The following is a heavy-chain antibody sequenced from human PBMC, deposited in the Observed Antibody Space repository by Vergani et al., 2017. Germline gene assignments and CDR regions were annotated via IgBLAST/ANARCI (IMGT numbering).Heavy chain of an antibody. V-gene: IGHV3-9*03. CDR1: GFTFDDYA. Sequence: EVQLVESGGGLVQPGRSLRLSCAASGFTFDDYAMHWVRQAPGKGLEWVSGISWNSGSIGYADSVKGRFTISRDNAKNSLYLQMNSLRAEDMALYYCAKDLGDYYYYGMDVWDQGTTVIVSS. J-gene: IGHJ6*02. CDR3: AKDLGDYYYYGMDV. CDR2: ISWNSGSI.